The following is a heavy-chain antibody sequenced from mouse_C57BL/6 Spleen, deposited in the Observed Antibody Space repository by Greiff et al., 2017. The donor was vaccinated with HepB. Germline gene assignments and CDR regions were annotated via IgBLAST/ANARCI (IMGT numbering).Heavy chain of an antibody. CDR1: GYTFTSYW. V-gene: IGHV1-50*01. J-gene: IGHJ2*01. Sequence: QVQLQQPGAELVKPGASVKLSCKASGYTFTSYWMRWVKQRPGQGLEWIGEIDPSDSYTNYNQKFKGKATLTVDTSSSTAYMQLSSLTSEDSAVYYCASYYSNYGAFDYWGQGTTLTVSS. D-gene: IGHD2-5*01. CDR2: IDPSDSYT. CDR3: ASYYSNYGAFDY.